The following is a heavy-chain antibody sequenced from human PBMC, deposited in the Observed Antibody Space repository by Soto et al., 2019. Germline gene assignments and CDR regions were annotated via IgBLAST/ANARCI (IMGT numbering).Heavy chain of an antibody. CDR2: IYYSGST. CDR3: ARRSYYGSGSIFVY. J-gene: IGHJ4*02. CDR1: GGSISSRGYY. V-gene: IGHV4-39*01. D-gene: IGHD3-10*01. Sequence: SETLSLTCTVSGGSISSRGYYWGWIRQPPGKGLEWIGNIYYSGSTNYNPSLKSRVTISVDTSKNQFSLKVSSVTAADTAVYYCARRSYYGSGSIFVYWGQGSLVTLSS.